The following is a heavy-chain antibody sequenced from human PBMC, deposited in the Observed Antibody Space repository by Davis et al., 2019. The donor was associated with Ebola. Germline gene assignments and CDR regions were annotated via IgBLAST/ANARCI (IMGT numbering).Heavy chain of an antibody. D-gene: IGHD6-6*01. Sequence: ASVKVSCKASGYTFTGYYMHWVRQAPGQGLEWMGWINPNSGGTNYAQKFQGRVTMTRDTSISTASMELSRLRSDDTAGYYRARGYRIAARHGNWFDPWGQGTLVTVSS. J-gene: IGHJ5*02. CDR3: ARGYRIAARHGNWFDP. V-gene: IGHV1-2*02. CDR2: INPNSGGT. CDR1: GYTFTGYY.